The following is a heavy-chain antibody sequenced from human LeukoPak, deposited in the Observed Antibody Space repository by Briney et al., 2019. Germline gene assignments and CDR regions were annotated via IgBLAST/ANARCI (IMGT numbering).Heavy chain of an antibody. J-gene: IGHJ4*02. CDR1: GYTLTELS. V-gene: IGHV1-24*01. Sequence: ASVKVSCKVSGYTLTELSMHWVRQAPGKGLEWMGGFDPEDGETIYAQKFQGRVTMTEDTSTDTAYMELSSLGSEDTAVYYCATVGAAALPIDYWGQGTLVTVSS. CDR2: FDPEDGET. CDR3: ATVGAAALPIDY. D-gene: IGHD6-13*01.